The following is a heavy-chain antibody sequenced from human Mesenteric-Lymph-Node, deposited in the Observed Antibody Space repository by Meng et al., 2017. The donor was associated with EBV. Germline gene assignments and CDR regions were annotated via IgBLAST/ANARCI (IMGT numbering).Heavy chain of an antibody. Sequence: QVHLQEAGPGVVRPSGTRSLTCAVSGGSIDSSNWWSWVRQPPWKGLECIGEIFHSGITNYNPSLKNRVIMSVDKSTNQFSLNLISVTAADTATDYCATGERSGYVAHWGQGTLVTVSS. CDR3: ATGERSGYVAH. CDR2: IFHSGIT. V-gene: IGHV4-4*02. CDR1: GGSIDSSNW. D-gene: IGHD5-12*01. J-gene: IGHJ5*02.